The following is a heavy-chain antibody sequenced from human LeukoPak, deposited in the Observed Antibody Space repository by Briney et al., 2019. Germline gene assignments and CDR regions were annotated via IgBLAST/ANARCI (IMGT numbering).Heavy chain of an antibody. D-gene: IGHD1-26*01. V-gene: IGHV4-59*01. Sequence: SETLSLTCNVFGGSITNYYWGWIRQPPGKGLEWIGYIYYSGSTNYNPSLKSRVTISVDTPKTQFSLRLSSVTAADTAVYYCARGGIKGSSGPRSFDYWGQGTLVTVSS. CDR1: GGSITNYY. CDR2: IYYSGST. J-gene: IGHJ4*02. CDR3: ARGGIKGSSGPRSFDY.